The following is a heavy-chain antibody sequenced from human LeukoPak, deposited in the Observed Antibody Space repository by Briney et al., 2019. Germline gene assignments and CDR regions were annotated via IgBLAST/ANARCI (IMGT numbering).Heavy chain of an antibody. CDR1: GFTSSDYY. Sequence: GGSLRLSCAASGFTSSDYYMTWIRQPPGKGPEWISYISSSGGTTTYVDSVKGRFAISRDNAKNSLYLQMNSLRADDTAVYYCARSNYYTVDVWGQGTAVTVSS. CDR3: ARSNYYTVDV. V-gene: IGHV3-11*01. J-gene: IGHJ6*02. CDR2: ISSSGGTT.